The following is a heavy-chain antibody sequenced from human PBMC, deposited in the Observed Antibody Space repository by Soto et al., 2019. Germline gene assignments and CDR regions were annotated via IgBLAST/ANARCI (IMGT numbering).Heavy chain of an antibody. Sequence: QVQLVESGGGVVQPGRSLRLSCAASGFTFSNYPIHWVRQAPGKGLEWVAVISFDGNNQYYADSVRGRFTISRDNSKNTVSLQMNSLTPEDTAVYFCARDYYFDYWGQGTLVNVSS. V-gene: IGHV3-30*04. CDR2: ISFDGNNQ. CDR1: GFTFSNYP. CDR3: ARDYYFDY. J-gene: IGHJ4*02.